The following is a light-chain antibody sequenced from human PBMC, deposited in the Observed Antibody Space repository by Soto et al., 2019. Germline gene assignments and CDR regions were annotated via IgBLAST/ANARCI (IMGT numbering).Light chain of an antibody. J-gene: IGKJ1*01. Sequence: EIAMPQSPATLSVSPGERFTLSCRASQSVRNNLAWYQQKPGQAPRLLIYEASIRATGVPARFSGSGYGTEFTLIISSLQSEDSAVYYCQQHDVWPATFGQGTKVDIK. V-gene: IGKV3-15*01. CDR1: QSVRNN. CDR3: QQHDVWPAT. CDR2: EAS.